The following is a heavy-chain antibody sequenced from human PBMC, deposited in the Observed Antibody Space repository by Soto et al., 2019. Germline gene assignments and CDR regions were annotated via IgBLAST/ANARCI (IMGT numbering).Heavy chain of an antibody. V-gene: IGHV1-2*02. Sequence: HVQLVQSGTEVKKPGASVRVSCMVSGYPFTTYYIHWVRQAPGQGLEWMGWIDPRSGGTVYEQKFQGRVTMTRDTSINTLYMDLSGLTSDVTALYYCATDDYGIFPYWGQGSLVTVSS. CDR3: ATDDYGIFPY. CDR2: IDPRSGGT. D-gene: IGHD3-10*01. CDR1: GYPFTTYY. J-gene: IGHJ4*02.